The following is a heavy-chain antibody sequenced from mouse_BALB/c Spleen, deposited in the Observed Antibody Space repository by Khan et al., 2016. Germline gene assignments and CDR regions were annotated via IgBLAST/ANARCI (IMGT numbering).Heavy chain of an antibody. CDR2: IWSGGST. V-gene: IGHV2-2*02. J-gene: IGHJ2*01. CDR3: ARKPYGSTYFDY. D-gene: IGHD1-1*01. Sequence: VQLQESGPGLVQPSQSLSITCTVSGFSLTSYGVHWVRQSPGKGLEWLGVIWSGGSTDYNAAFISRLSISKDNSKSQVFFKMNSPQANDTAIYYCARKPYGSTYFDYWGQGTTLTVSS. CDR1: GFSLTSYG.